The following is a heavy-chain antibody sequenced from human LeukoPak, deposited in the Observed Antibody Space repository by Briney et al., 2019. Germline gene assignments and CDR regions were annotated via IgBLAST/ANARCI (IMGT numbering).Heavy chain of an antibody. V-gene: IGHV4-59*01. CDR3: AREIVTVNKGLDI. D-gene: IGHD4-17*01. CDR1: GGSISNSY. J-gene: IGHJ3*02. Sequence: SETLSLTCSVFGGSISNSYWTWIRQPPGKGLEWIGIFHYKESTNYNPSLKSRVSFSLDTFKNQVSLWLSSVTAADPAVYYCAREIVTVNKGLDIWGQGTMVSVSP. CDR2: FHYKEST.